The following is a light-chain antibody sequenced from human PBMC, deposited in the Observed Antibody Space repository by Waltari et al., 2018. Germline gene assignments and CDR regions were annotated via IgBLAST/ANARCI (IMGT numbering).Light chain of an antibody. Sequence: DTVLTQSPGTLSLSTGESVSLSCRASQILNNNYLAWYQQKPGQAPALLIHGASRRATGVPERFSGSGSGTDFTLIISRLEIEDSAGDYCQHYGSSPYTFGRGTKLEIK. CDR1: QILNNNY. J-gene: IGKJ2*01. CDR2: GAS. CDR3: QHYGSSPYT. V-gene: IGKV3-20*01.